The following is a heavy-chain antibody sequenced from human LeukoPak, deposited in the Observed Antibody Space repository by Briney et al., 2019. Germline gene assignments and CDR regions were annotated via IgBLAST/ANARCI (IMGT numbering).Heavy chain of an antibody. CDR3: ARSDTAIHPFAY. Sequence: ASVKVSCKASGYTFSSHYMHWVRQAPGQGLEWMGIINPSGGATKYAQKFQGRVTMTRDTSISTAYMELSRLRSDDTAVYYCARSDTAIHPFAYWGQGTLVTVSS. J-gene: IGHJ4*02. CDR1: GYTFSSHY. V-gene: IGHV1-2*02. D-gene: IGHD5-18*01. CDR2: INPSGGAT.